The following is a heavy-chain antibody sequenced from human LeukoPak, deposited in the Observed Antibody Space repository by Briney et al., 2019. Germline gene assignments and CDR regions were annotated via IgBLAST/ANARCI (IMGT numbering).Heavy chain of an antibody. Sequence: GASVKVSCKASGGTFRKNGMSWVRQAPGQGLEWMGGIIPMFGKTNYAQKLQGRVTMTTDESTGTAYMELSKLRSEDTAVYYCAGGGVTVFHFYMDVWGKGTTVTVSS. CDR3: AGGGVTVFHFYMDV. D-gene: IGHD3-3*01. J-gene: IGHJ6*03. V-gene: IGHV1-69*05. CDR1: GGTFRKNG. CDR2: IIPMFGKT.